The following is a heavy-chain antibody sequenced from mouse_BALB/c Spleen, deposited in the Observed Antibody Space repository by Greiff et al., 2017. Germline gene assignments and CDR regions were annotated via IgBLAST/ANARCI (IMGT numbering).Heavy chain of an antibody. V-gene: IGHV5-9-4*01. CDR1: GFTFSSYA. D-gene: IGHD4-1*01. J-gene: IGHJ3*01. CDR2: ISSGGSYT. Sequence: DVMLVESGGGLVKPGGSLKLSCAASGFTFSSYAMSWVRQSPEKRLEWVAEISSGGSYTYYPDTVTGRFTISRDNAKNTLYLEMSSLRSEDTAMYYCAREEESGSWFAYWGQGTLVTVSA. CDR3: AREEESGSWFAY.